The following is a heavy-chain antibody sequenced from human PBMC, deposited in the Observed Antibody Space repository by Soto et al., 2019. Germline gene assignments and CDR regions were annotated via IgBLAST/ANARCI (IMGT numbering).Heavy chain of an antibody. CDR3: ARAFCTNGVCYYFFDY. J-gene: IGHJ4*01. D-gene: IGHD2-8*01. V-gene: IGHV3-33*01. CDR1: GLTFGTYA. CDR2: IYYDGSNR. Sequence: PGGSLRLSCAASGLTFGTYAMHWVRQAPGKGLEWVAVIYYDGSNRYYGDAVKGRFTISRDNSKSTLYLQMSSLRAEDTAVYYCARAFCTNGVCYYFFDYWGHGTLVTVSS.